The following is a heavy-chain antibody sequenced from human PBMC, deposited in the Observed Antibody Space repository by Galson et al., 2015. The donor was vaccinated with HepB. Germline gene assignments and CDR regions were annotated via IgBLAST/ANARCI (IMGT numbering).Heavy chain of an antibody. CDR2: INPSGGST. CDR3: AIGSSWYHQNPHHYYYYGMDV. CDR1: GYTFTSYY. J-gene: IGHJ6*02. V-gene: IGHV1-46*01. D-gene: IGHD6-13*01. Sequence: SVKVSCKASGYTFTSYYMHWVRQAPGQGLEWMGVINPSGGSTSYAQKFQGRVTMTRDTSTSTVYMELSSLRSEDTAVYYCAIGSSWYHQNPHHYYYYGMDVWGQGTTVTVSS.